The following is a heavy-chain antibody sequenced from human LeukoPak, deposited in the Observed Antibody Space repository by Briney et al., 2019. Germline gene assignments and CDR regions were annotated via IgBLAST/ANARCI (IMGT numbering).Heavy chain of an antibody. Sequence: PGGSLRLSCAASGFTVSSNYMSWVRQAPGKGLEWVSVIYSGGSTYYADSVKGRFTISRDNSKNTLYLQMNSLRAEDTAVYYCARDAFLWYFDYWGQGTLVTVSS. CDR2: IYSGGST. CDR3: ARDAFLWYFDY. J-gene: IGHJ4*02. CDR1: GFTVSSNY. V-gene: IGHV3-66*01.